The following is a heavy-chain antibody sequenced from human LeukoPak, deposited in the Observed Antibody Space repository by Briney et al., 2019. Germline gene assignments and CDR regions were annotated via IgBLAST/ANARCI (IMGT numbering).Heavy chain of an antibody. CDR1: GGSFSGYY. V-gene: IGHV4-34*01. Sequence: PSETLSLTCAVYGGSFSGYYWSWIRQPPGKGLEWIGEINHSGSINYNPSLKSRVTISVDTSKNQFSLKLSSVTAADTAVYYCARGRYCSSTSCHGPYYYGMDVWGQGTTVTVSS. D-gene: IGHD2-2*01. J-gene: IGHJ6*02. CDR3: ARGRYCSSTSCHGPYYYGMDV. CDR2: INHSGSI.